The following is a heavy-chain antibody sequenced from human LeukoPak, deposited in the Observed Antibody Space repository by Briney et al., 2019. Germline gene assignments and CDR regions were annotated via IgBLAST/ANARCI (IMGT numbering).Heavy chain of an antibody. J-gene: IGHJ4*02. CDR3: ARSSRDYVWGSFDY. D-gene: IGHD3-16*01. CDR1: GGTFSSYA. V-gene: IGHV1-69*05. CDR2: IIPIFGTA. Sequence: SVKVSCKASGGTFSSYAISWVRQAPGQGLEWMGGIIPIFGTANYAQKSQGRVTITTDESTSTAYMELSSLRSEDTAVYYCARSSRDYVWGSFDYWGQGTLVTVSS.